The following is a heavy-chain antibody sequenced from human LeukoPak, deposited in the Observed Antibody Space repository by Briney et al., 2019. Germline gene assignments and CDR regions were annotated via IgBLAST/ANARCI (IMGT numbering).Heavy chain of an antibody. CDR1: GYTFTGYY. CDR2: ISAYNGNT. V-gene: IGHV1-18*04. D-gene: IGHD3-3*01. CDR3: ARFSPYDFWSGYYPSDLDY. J-gene: IGHJ4*02. Sequence: ASVKVSCKASGYTFTGYYMHWVRQAPGQGLEWMGWISAYNGNTNYAQKLQGRVTMTTDTSTSTAYMELRSLRSDDTAVYYCARFSPYDFWSGYYPSDLDYWGQGTLVTVSS.